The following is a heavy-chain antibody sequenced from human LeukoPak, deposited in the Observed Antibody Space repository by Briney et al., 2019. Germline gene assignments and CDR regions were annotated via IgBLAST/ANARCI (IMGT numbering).Heavy chain of an antibody. J-gene: IGHJ5*01. CDR3: ARESDSSGWYDC. Sequence: GGSLRLSCAASGFIFSTYAMTWVRQAPGKGLEWVSLISGDGGSTFYADSVRGRFTISRDNSKNSLYLQMSSLRSEDTALYFCARESDSSGWYDCWGQGTLVTVSS. V-gene: IGHV3-43*02. D-gene: IGHD3-22*01. CDR1: GFIFSTYA. CDR2: ISGDGGST.